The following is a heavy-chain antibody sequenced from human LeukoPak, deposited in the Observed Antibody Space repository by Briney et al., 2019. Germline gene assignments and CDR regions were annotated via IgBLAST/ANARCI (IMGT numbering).Heavy chain of an antibody. CDR1: GGTFSSYA. J-gene: IGHJ6*02. D-gene: IGHD1-26*01. Sequence: SVKVSCKASGGTFSSYAISWVRQAPGQGLEWMGGIIPIFGTANYAQKFQGRITITADESTSTAYMELSSLRSEDTAVYYCARWPPSYDGSYYTYYYYGMDVWGQGTTVTVSS. V-gene: IGHV1-69*13. CDR3: ARWPPSYDGSYYTYYYYGMDV. CDR2: IIPIFGTA.